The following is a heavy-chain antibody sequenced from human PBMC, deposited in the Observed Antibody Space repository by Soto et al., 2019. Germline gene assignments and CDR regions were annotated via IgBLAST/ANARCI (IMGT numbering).Heavy chain of an antibody. V-gene: IGHV1-69*01. CDR2: IIPIFGTA. CDR3: ARDRLGSGWYSGSVYYYYYGMDV. CDR1: GGTFSSYA. J-gene: IGHJ6*02. D-gene: IGHD6-19*01. Sequence: QVQLVQSGAEVKKPGSSVKVSCKASGGTFSSYAISWVRQAPGQGLEWMGGIIPIFGTANYAQKFQGRVTITADESTSTAYMELSSLRSEDTAVYYCARDRLGSGWYSGSVYYYYYGMDVWGQGTTVTVSS.